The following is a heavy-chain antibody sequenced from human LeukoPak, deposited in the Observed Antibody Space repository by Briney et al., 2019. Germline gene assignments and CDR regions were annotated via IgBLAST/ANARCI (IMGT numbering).Heavy chain of an antibody. CDR3: ASLGAYYYGSAYDY. CDR1: GYTFTSYA. CDR2: INTNTGNP. Sequence: ASVKVSCKASGYTFTSYAMNWVRQAPRQGLEWMGWINTNTGNPTYAQGFTGRFVFSLDTSVSTAYLQISSLKAEDTAVYYCASLGAYYYGSAYDYWGQGTLVTVSS. V-gene: IGHV7-4-1*02. D-gene: IGHD3-10*01. J-gene: IGHJ4*02.